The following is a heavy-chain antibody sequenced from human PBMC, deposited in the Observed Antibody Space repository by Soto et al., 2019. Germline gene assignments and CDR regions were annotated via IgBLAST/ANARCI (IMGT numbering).Heavy chain of an antibody. Sequence: PSETLSLTCTVSGGSISSGGYYWSWIRQHPGKGLEWIGYIYYSGSTYYNPSLKSRVTISVDTSKNQFSLKLSSVTAADTAVYYCARVKGVLGYYYYGMDVWGQGTTVTVSS. CDR1: GGSISSGGYY. J-gene: IGHJ6*02. CDR3: ARVKGVLGYYYYGMDV. D-gene: IGHD3-16*01. CDR2: IYYSGST. V-gene: IGHV4-31*03.